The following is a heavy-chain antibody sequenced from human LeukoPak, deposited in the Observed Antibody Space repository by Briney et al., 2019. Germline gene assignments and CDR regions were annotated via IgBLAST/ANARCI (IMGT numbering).Heavy chain of an antibody. CDR1: GFTFSSYS. D-gene: IGHD1-26*01. V-gene: IGHV3-21*04. J-gene: IGHJ3*02. Sequence: KPGGSLRLSCAASGFTFSSYSMNWVRQAPGKGLEWVSSISSSSSYIYYADSVKGRFTISRDNAKNSLYLQMNSLRAEDTAVYYCAKDYSGSYYHSDDDAFDIWGQGTMVTVSS. CDR2: ISSSSSYI. CDR3: AKDYSGSYYHSDDDAFDI.